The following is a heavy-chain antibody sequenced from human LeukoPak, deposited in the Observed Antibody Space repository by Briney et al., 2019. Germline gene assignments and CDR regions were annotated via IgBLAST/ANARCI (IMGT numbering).Heavy chain of an antibody. D-gene: IGHD6-19*01. V-gene: IGHV4-38-2*02. CDR2: IYHSGST. CDR3: ARGDEGVAVGGFDY. J-gene: IGHJ4*02. CDR1: GYSISSGYY. Sequence: SETLSLTCTVSGYSISSGYYWGWIRQPPGKGLEWIGSIYHSGSTYYNPSLKSRVTISVDTSKNQFSLKLSSVTAADMAVYYCARGDEGVAVGGFDYWGQGTLVAVSS.